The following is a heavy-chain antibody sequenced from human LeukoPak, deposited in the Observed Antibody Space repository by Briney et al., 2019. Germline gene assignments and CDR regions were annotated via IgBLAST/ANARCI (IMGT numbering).Heavy chain of an antibody. CDR2: ISAYNDNT. CDR1: GYTFTRYY. J-gene: IGHJ4*02. Sequence: ASVTVSCKASGYTFTRYYMHWVRQAPGQGLEWMGWISAYNDNTNYAQTLQGRVTMTTDTSTSTAYMELRSLRSDDTAVYYCARDLIGYSYAYGGYWGQGTLVTVSS. V-gene: IGHV1-18*04. D-gene: IGHD5-18*01. CDR3: ARDLIGYSYAYGGY.